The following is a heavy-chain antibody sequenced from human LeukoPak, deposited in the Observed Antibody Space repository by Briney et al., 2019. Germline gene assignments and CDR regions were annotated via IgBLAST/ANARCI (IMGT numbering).Heavy chain of an antibody. CDR3: AKLSRVLRFLEWPAPFDY. D-gene: IGHD3-3*01. CDR2: ISGSGGST. V-gene: IGHV3-23*01. CDR1: GFTFSTYG. J-gene: IGHJ4*02. Sequence: GGSLRLTCAASGFTFSTYGMSWVRQAPGKGLEWVSSISGSGGSTCYADSVKGRFTISRDNSKNTLYVQMNSLRAEDTAVYYCAKLSRVLRFLEWPAPFDYWGQGSLVTVSS.